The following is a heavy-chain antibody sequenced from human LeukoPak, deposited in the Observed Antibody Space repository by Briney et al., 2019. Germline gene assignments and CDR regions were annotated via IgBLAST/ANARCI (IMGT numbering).Heavy chain of an antibody. CDR2: IYHRGNT. J-gene: IGHJ4*02. CDR1: IDSITNYY. D-gene: IGHD6-13*01. CDR3: AREEGIAAAGALEY. Sequence: SETLSLTCSVPIDSITNYYWSWIRQPPGKGLEWIGSIYHRGNTNKNPSLTTRVTMSVDTSKTQITLRLSSVTAADTAVYYCAREEGIAAAGALEYWGQGILVTVSS. V-gene: IGHV4-59*01.